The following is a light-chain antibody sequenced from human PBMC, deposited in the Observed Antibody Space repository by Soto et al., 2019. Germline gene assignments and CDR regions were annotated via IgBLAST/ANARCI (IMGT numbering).Light chain of an antibody. CDR3: QQRSNWPPIT. CDR1: QTVRNNY. V-gene: IGKV3D-20*02. J-gene: IGKJ5*01. CDR2: DAS. Sequence: EIVLTQSPATLSLSPGERATLSCRASQTVRNNYLAWYQQKPGQAPRLLIYDASSRATGIPDRFSGGGSGTDFTLTISSLEPEDFAVYYCQQRSNWPPITFGQGTRLEIK.